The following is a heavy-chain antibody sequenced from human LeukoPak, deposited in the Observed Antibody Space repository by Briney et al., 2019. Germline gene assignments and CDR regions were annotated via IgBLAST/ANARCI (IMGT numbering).Heavy chain of an antibody. D-gene: IGHD5-18*01. J-gene: IGHJ5*02. CDR1: GYTSTSYY. CDR2: INPSGGST. V-gene: IGHV1-46*01. CDR3: ARDPNPYSYGFVTRYWFDP. Sequence: ASVKVSCKASGYTSTSYYMHWVRQAPGQGLEWMGIINPSGGSTSYAQKFQGRVTMTRDTSTSTVYMELSSLRSEDTAVYYCARDPNPYSYGFVTRYWFDPWGQGTLVTVSS.